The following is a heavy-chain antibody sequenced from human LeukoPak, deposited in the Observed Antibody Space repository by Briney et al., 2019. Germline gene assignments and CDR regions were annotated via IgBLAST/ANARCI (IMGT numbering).Heavy chain of an antibody. D-gene: IGHD1/OR15-1a*01. J-gene: IGHJ4*02. CDR1: GYSISSGYY. V-gene: IGHV4-38-2*01. Sequence: PSETLSLTCAVSGYSISSGYYWGWIRQPPGKGLEWIGSIYHSGSTYYNPSLKSRVTISVDTSKSQFSLKLSSVTAADTAVYYCARRGPNNFDYWGQGTLVTVSS. CDR2: IYHSGST. CDR3: ARRGPNNFDY.